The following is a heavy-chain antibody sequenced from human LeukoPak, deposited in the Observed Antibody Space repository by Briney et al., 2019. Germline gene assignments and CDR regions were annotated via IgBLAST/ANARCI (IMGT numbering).Heavy chain of an antibody. CDR1: GGSISSGDYY. CDR3: ARVDYGDYSKDFDY. D-gene: IGHD4-17*01. Sequence: SETLSLTCTVSGGSISSGDYYWSWIRQPPGKGLEWIGYIYYSGSTYYNPSLKSRVTISVDTSKNQFSLKVNSMTAADTAVYYCARVDYGDYSKDFDYWGQGTLVTVSS. J-gene: IGHJ4*02. V-gene: IGHV4-30-4*01. CDR2: IYYSGST.